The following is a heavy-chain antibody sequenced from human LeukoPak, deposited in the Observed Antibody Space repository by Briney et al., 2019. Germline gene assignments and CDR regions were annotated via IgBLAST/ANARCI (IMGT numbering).Heavy chain of an antibody. V-gene: IGHV1-2*02. Sequence: ASVKVSCKASGYTFTGYYMHWVRQAPGQGLEWMGWINPNSGGTNYAQKFQGRVTMTRNTSISTAYMELSSLRSEDTAVYYCAREGSGSYYSGVNDYWGQGTLVTVSS. CDR2: INPNSGGT. CDR3: AREGSGSYYSGVNDY. D-gene: IGHD3-10*01. CDR1: GYTFTGYY. J-gene: IGHJ4*02.